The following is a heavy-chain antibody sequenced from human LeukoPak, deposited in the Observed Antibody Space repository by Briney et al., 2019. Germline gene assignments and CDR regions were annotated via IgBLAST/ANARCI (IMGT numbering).Heavy chain of an antibody. CDR1: GFTFSNYS. V-gene: IGHV3-21*01. J-gene: IGHJ4*02. Sequence: TGGSLRLSCAASGFTFSNYSMNWVLQAPGKGLEWVSSISSSSYIYYADSVKGRFAISRDNARNSLYLQMNSLRVEDTAVYYCARSSRTSWYSDYWGQGTLVTVSS. CDR2: ISSSSYI. CDR3: ARSSRTSWYSDY. D-gene: IGHD6-13*01.